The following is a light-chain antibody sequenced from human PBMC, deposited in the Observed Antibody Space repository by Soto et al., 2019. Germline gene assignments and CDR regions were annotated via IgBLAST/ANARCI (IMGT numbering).Light chain of an antibody. CDR1: QSVSFSY. Sequence: EIVLTQSPGTLSLSPGERATLSCWASQSVSFSYLAWYQQKPGQAPRLLIYGASSRAAGIPNRFSGSGSGTDCTLTIRRLETGEEAVDYWQQYGSSPGTFGQGTNLEIK. CDR3: QQYGSSPGT. CDR2: GAS. J-gene: IGKJ2*01. V-gene: IGKV3-20*01.